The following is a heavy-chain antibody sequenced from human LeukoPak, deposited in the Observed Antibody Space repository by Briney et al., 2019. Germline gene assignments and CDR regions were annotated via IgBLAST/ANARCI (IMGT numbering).Heavy chain of an antibody. D-gene: IGHD2-2*01. Sequence: PSETLSLTCTVSGGSISTGSYYWAWIRQPPGKGLEWLGSIYYSGSTYYNTFLKSRVTITVDTSKNQFTLKLSSVTAADTAVYYCAGRGDVVVVPADYWGQGTLVTVSS. CDR1: GGSISTGSYY. V-gene: IGHV4-39*01. CDR2: IYYSGST. CDR3: AGRGDVVVVPADY. J-gene: IGHJ4*02.